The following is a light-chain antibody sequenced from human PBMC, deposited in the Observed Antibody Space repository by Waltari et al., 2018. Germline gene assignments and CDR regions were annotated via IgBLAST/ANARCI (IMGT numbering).Light chain of an antibody. CDR3: QQSYDTPWT. V-gene: IGKV1-39*01. CDR1: QSIGNY. Sequence: DIQMTQSTSSLSASVGDRVTITCRASQSIGNYLNWYQQKPRKAPKLMIYSVSNLQSGVPLRFSGSGSGAEFTLTISGLQPEDFASYFWQQSYDTPWTFGQGTKVETK. CDR2: SVS. J-gene: IGKJ1*01.